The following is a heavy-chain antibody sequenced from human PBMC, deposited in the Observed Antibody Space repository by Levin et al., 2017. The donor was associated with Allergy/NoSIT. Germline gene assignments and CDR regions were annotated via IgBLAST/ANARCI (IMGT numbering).Heavy chain of an antibody. Sequence: QPGGSLRLSCAASGFTFSNYDMHWVRQATGKGLEWVSVIGTAGDTYYSGSVKGRFIISRENAKNSFYLQMNSLRAGDTAVYYCARVVKSIAAAAYYHGMDVWGQGTTVTVSS. CDR2: IGTAGDT. J-gene: IGHJ6*02. CDR3: ARVVKSIAAAAYYHGMDV. CDR1: GFTFSNYD. V-gene: IGHV3-13*04. D-gene: IGHD6-13*01.